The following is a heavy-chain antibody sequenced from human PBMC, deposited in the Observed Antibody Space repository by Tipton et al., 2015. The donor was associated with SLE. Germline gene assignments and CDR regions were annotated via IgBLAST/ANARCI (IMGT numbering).Heavy chain of an antibody. V-gene: IGHV4-38-2*02. CDR2: LYHRGST. D-gene: IGHD6-13*01. CDR3: ARDPYDSTWRNGWFDP. J-gene: IGHJ5*02. Sequence: LRLSCAVSGYSLTSGDYWGWIRQPPGKGLEWVGSLYHRGSTYYNPFLKSRVTISTDTSKNEIYLKLTSVTATDTAVYFCARDPYDSTWRNGWFDPWGQGTLVTVSS. CDR1: GYSLTSGDY.